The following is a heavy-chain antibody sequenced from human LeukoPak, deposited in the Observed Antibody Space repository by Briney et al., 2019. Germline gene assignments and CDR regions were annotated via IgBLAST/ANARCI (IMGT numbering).Heavy chain of an antibody. CDR2: IYYSGST. V-gene: IGHV4-39*07. CDR3: AREGGVRYFDWSPSYYFDY. Sequence: PSETLSLTCTVSGGSISSSSYYWGWIRQPPGKGLEWIGRIYYSGSTNYNPSLKSRVTISVDTSKNQFSLKLSSVTAADTAVYYCAREGGVRYFDWSPSYYFDYWGQGTLVTVSS. CDR1: GGSISSSSYY. D-gene: IGHD3-9*01. J-gene: IGHJ4*02.